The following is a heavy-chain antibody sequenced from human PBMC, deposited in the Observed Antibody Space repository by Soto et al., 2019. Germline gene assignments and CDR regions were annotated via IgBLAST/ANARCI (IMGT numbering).Heavy chain of an antibody. CDR3: AKNGQPPYYYYGMDV. CDR2: ISGYNGDT. CDR1: GYTLSRYG. D-gene: IGHD2-8*01. Sequence: ASVKVSCKASGYTLSRYGISWVRQAPGQGLEWMGWISGYNGDTKYAQKVQGRVTMTIDTSTYTAYMELRSLTSDDTAIYYCAKNGQPPYYYYGMDVWGQGTTVTAP. V-gene: IGHV1-18*01. J-gene: IGHJ6*02.